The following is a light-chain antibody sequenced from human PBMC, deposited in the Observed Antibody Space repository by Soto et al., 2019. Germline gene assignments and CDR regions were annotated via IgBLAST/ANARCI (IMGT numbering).Light chain of an antibody. CDR2: GAS. CDR3: QQYNNWSSIT. J-gene: IGKJ5*01. V-gene: IGKV3-15*01. CDR1: QSVSSN. Sequence: EIVMTQSPATLSVSPGERATLSCSASQSVSSNLAWYQQKPGQAPRLLIYGASTRATGIPARFSGSGSGTEFTLTISSLQSEDFAVHYCQQYNNWSSITFGQGTRLEIK.